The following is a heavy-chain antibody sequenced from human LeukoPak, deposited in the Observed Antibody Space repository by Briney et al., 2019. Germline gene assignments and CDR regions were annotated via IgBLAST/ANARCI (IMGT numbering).Heavy chain of an antibody. Sequence: SETLSLTCSVSGASISSSSYYWSWIRQPPGKGLEWIGEINHSGSTNYNPSLKSRVTISVDTSKNQFSLHLSSVTAADTAVYYCARGLVAATPDYWGQGTLVTVSS. CDR1: GASISSSSYY. V-gene: IGHV4-39*07. D-gene: IGHD2-15*01. CDR2: INHSGST. J-gene: IGHJ4*02. CDR3: ARGLVAATPDY.